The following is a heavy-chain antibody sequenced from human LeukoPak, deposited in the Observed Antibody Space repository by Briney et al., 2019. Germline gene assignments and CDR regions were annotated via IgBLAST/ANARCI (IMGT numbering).Heavy chain of an antibody. CDR2: INHSGST. V-gene: IGHV4-34*01. D-gene: IGHD3-3*01. CDR1: GGSFSGYY. J-gene: IGHJ4*02. Sequence: SETLSLTCAVYGGSFSGYYWSWIRQPPGKGLEWIGEINHSGSTNYNPSLKSRVTISVDTSKNQFSLKLSSVTAADTAVYYCARGEATAVEGLGYWGQGTLVTVSS. CDR3: ARGEATAVEGLGY.